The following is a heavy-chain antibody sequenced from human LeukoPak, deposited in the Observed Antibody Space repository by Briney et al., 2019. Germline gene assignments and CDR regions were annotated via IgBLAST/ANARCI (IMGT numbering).Heavy chain of an antibody. J-gene: IGHJ4*02. V-gene: IGHV4-59*01. CDR1: GCSISSYY. D-gene: IGHD5-18*01. CDR2: IYYSGTT. Sequence: SETLSLNCTVYGCSISSYYWSWIRQPPGQGREWIGNIYYSGTTNSHPSLKSRVTISVDTSKNQFSLNLSPVTAATTAVYYCSRGPSSGYSYGWGQGTLVTVSS. CDR3: SRGPSSGYSYG.